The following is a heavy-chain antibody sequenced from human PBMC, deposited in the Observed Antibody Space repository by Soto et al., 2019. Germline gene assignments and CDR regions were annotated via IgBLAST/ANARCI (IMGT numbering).Heavy chain of an antibody. Sequence: PGGSLRLSCAASGFRLSDYWMHWVRQVPGKGLLWVSRISVGGSDTTYADSVKGRFTISRDNSKNTLYLQMNCLRPEDTAVYYCARYCNGGACYSASLDYWGQGTQVTVSS. CDR1: GFRLSDYW. D-gene: IGHD2-15*01. V-gene: IGHV3-74*03. CDR2: ISVGGSDT. CDR3: ARYCNGGACYSASLDY. J-gene: IGHJ4*02.